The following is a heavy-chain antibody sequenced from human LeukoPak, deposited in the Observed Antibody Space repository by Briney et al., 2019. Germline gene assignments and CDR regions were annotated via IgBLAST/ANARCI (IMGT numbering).Heavy chain of an antibody. D-gene: IGHD3-9*01. V-gene: IGHV1-2*02. CDR1: VYTLTGYY. J-gene: IGHJ4*02. Sequence: GPVRVSCTAPVYTLTGYYMHWVCQAPGQGGEWMGWINPNRGGANNAQKCQGRVTMTRQTSISTAYMELSRLRSDDTAVYYCARGDKNYDTSYSLNGWGQGTLVTVSS. CDR2: INPNRGGA. CDR3: ARGDKNYDTSYSLNG.